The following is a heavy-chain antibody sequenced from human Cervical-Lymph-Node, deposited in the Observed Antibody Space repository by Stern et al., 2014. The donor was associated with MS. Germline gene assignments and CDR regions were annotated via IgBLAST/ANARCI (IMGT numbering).Heavy chain of an antibody. CDR3: ARETGHAGGAFDI. J-gene: IGHJ3*02. D-gene: IGHD2-15*01. V-gene: IGHV1-2*06. CDR1: GYIFSGYY. Sequence: QVQLVESGAEVKKPGASATVSCKASGYIFSGYYMHWVRQAPGQGLEWMGRINPKSGGTNYAQKFQGRVTMTRDTSISTAYMELSRLRSDDTAVYYCARETGHAGGAFDIWGLGTVVTVSS. CDR2: INPKSGGT.